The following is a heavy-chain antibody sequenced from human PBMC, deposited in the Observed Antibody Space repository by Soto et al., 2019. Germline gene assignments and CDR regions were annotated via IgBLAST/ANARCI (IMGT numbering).Heavy chain of an antibody. Sequence: GESLKISCKGSGYSFTSYWISWVRQMPGKGLEWMGRIDPSDSYTNYSPSFQGHVTISADKSISTAYLQWSSLKASDTAMYYCARHISRYFDFPQSYRMDVWGQGTTVTVSS. CDR2: IDPSDSYT. CDR3: ARHISRYFDFPQSYRMDV. D-gene: IGHD3-9*01. V-gene: IGHV5-10-1*01. J-gene: IGHJ6*02. CDR1: GYSFTSYW.